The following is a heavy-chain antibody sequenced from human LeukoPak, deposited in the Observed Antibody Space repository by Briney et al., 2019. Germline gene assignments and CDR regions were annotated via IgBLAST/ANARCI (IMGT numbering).Heavy chain of an antibody. V-gene: IGHV3-30*14. Sequence: PGGSLRLSCAASGFTFSNYAMHWVRQAPGKGLEWVAAISFDGGNKNYADSVKGRCTISRDNSKNTLYLQMNSLRVEDTAVYYCARGLFLSGYLDAFDIWGQGTVVTVSS. CDR2: ISFDGGNK. J-gene: IGHJ3*02. CDR1: GFTFSNYA. CDR3: ARGLFLSGYLDAFDI. D-gene: IGHD3-22*01.